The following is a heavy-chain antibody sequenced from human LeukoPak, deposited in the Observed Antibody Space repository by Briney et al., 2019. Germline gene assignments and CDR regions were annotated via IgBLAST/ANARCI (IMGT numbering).Heavy chain of an antibody. J-gene: IGHJ4*02. V-gene: IGHV4-34*08. Sequence: PGGSLRLSCAASGFTFSSYSMNWIRQPPGKVLEWIGEINHGGSTNYNPSLKRRVTISVDTSKNHFSLKLTSVTAADTAVYYCATKKNSGWYIDYWGQGTQVTVSS. CDR3: ATKKNSGWYIDY. D-gene: IGHD6-19*01. CDR2: INHGGST. CDR1: GFTFSSYS.